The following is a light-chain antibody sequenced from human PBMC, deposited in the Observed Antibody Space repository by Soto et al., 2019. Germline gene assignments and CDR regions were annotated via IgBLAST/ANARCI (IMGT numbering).Light chain of an antibody. CDR2: AAS. V-gene: IGKV1-6*01. CDR3: LQDYNYPRK. CDR1: QSISSY. Sequence: IQMTQSPSSLSASVGDRVTITCRASQSISSYLNWYQQKPGKAPKLLIYAASSLQSGVPSRFSGSGSGTDFTLTISSLQPEDFATYYCLQDYNYPRKFGQGTKVDSK. J-gene: IGKJ1*01.